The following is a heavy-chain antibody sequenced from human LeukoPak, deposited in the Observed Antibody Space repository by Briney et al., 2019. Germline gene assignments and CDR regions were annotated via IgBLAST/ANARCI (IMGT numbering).Heavy chain of an antibody. J-gene: IGHJ4*02. D-gene: IGHD3-10*01. V-gene: IGHV5-51*01. Sequence: GESLKISCXGSGYSFTGHWIGWIRQMPGKGLEWMGLIHPLDSDSRYSPSFQGQVTMSADKSINTVYLQWSSLKASDTAMYFCARRLLGGSGSFDYWGQGTVVTVSS. CDR1: GYSFTGHW. CDR2: IHPLDSDS. CDR3: ARRLLGGSGSFDY.